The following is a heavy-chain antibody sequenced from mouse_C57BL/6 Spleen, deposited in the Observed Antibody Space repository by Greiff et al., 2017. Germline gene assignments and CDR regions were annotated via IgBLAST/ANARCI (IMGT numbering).Heavy chain of an antibody. J-gene: IGHJ2*01. CDR1: GYAFSSSW. D-gene: IGHD1-1*01. CDR2: IYPGDGDT. Sequence: QVQLQQSGPELVQPGASVKISCKASGYAFSSSWMNWVKQRPGKGLEWIGRIYPGDGDTNYNGKFKGKATLTADKSSSTAYMQLSSLTSEDSAVYFCAREYYYGSSYGGDYFDYWGQGTTLTVSS. CDR3: AREYYYGSSYGGDYFDY. V-gene: IGHV1-82*01.